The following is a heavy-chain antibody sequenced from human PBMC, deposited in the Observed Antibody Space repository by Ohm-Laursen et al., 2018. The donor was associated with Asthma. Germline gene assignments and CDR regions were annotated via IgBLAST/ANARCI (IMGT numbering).Heavy chain of an antibody. D-gene: IGHD5-12*01. CDR3: ARDSSGYGGSASAFDY. CDR2: ISYDGSNK. CDR1: GFTFSSYA. J-gene: IGHJ4*02. Sequence: SLRLSCSAPGFTFSSYAMHWARQAPGKGLEWVAVISYDGSNKYYADSVKGRFTISRDNSKNTLYLQMNSLRAEDTAVYYCARDSSGYGGSASAFDYWGQGTLVTVSS. V-gene: IGHV3-30-3*01.